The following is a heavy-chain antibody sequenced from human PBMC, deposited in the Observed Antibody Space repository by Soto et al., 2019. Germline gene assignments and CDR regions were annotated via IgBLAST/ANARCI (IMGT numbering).Heavy chain of an antibody. CDR3: ALRGYSGYVFLDAFDI. Sequence: ASVKVSCKASGYTFTGYYMHWVRQAPGQGLEWMGWINPNSGGTNYAQKFQGWVTMTRDTSISTAYMELSRLRSDDTAVYYCALRGYSGYVFLDAFDIWGQGTMVTVSS. CDR1: GYTFTGYY. J-gene: IGHJ3*02. CDR2: INPNSGGT. D-gene: IGHD5-12*01. V-gene: IGHV1-2*04.